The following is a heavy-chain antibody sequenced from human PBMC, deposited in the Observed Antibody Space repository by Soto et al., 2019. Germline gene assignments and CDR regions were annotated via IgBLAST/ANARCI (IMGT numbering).Heavy chain of an antibody. D-gene: IGHD2-21*02. CDR3: ARGLTSFSIPYYFDY. J-gene: IGHJ4*02. Sequence: GESLKISCKGFGYSFTSYWIGWVRQMPGKGLEYMGIIYPGDYDTRYSPSFRGQVSISVDNSISTAYLQWSSLKASDTAIYYCARGLTSFSIPYYFDYWGQGTLVTVSS. CDR1: GYSFTSYW. V-gene: IGHV5-51*01. CDR2: IYPGDYDT.